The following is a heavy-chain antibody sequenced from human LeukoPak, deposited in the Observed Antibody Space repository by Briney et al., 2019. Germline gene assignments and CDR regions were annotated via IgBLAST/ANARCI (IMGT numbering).Heavy chain of an antibody. J-gene: IGHJ3*02. V-gene: IGHV4-59*01. D-gene: IGHD3-22*01. CDR1: GGSISSYY. CDR2: IYYSGST. CDR3: ARESSWDSNGYWRDAFDI. Sequence: SETLSLTCTVSGGSISSYYWSWIRQPPGKGLEWIGYIYYSGSTNYNPSLKSRVTISVDTSKNQFSLKLSSVTAADTAMYYCARESSWDSNGYWRDAFDIWGQGTMVTVSS.